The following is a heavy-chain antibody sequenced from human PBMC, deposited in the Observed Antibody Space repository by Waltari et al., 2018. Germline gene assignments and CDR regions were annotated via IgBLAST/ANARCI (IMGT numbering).Heavy chain of an antibody. CDR1: GFRFSSYG. V-gene: IGHV3-33*01. J-gene: IGHJ6*03. D-gene: IGHD3-16*02. Sequence: QVQLVESGGGVVQPGRSLRLSCAASGFRFSSYGIHWVRQAPGKGLEWVAVIWYDGSGKYYVDSVRGRFTISRDNSKNTAYLQMNSLRVEDTAVYYCARDYPDMDVWGKGTTVIVSS. CDR2: IWYDGSGK. CDR3: ARDYPDMDV.